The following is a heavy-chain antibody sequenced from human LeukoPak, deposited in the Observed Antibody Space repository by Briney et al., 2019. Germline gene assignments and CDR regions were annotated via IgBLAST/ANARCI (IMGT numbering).Heavy chain of an antibody. V-gene: IGHV1-46*01. CDR2: INPSGGST. CDR3: ARGLGATTAQGAFDI. Sequence: GASVKVSCKASGYTFTSYYMHWVRQAPGQGLEWMGIINPSGGSTSYAQKFQGRVTMTRDTSTSTVYMELSSLRSEDTAVYYCARGLGATTAQGAFDIWGQGTMVTVSS. CDR1: GYTFTSYY. J-gene: IGHJ3*02. D-gene: IGHD1-26*01.